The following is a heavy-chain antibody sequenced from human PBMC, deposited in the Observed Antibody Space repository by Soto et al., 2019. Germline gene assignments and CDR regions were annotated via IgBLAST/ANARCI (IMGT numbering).Heavy chain of an antibody. V-gene: IGHV3-7*01. Sequence: GGSLRLSCAASGFTFSSYWMSWVRQAPGKGLEWVANIKQDGSEKYYVDSVKGRFTISRDNAKNSLYLQMNSLRAEDTAVYYCARTPLKGRYCISTSCYTYYYYGMDVWGQGTTVTVSS. D-gene: IGHD2-2*02. CDR1: GFTFSSYW. J-gene: IGHJ6*02. CDR2: IKQDGSEK. CDR3: ARTPLKGRYCISTSCYTYYYYGMDV.